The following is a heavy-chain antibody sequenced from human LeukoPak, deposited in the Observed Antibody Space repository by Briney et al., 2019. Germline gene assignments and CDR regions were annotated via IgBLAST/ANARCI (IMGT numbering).Heavy chain of an antibody. CDR1: GVSISNYY. CDR2: IYYSGST. Sequence: PSETLSLTCTVSGVSISNYYWSWIRQPPGKGLEWIGYIYYSGSTNYNPSLKSRVTISVDRTKNHFSLKLSSVTAADTAVYYCARTGVLDYLYYFDYWGQGTLVTVSS. D-gene: IGHD2-2*03. J-gene: IGHJ4*02. V-gene: IGHV4-59*01. CDR3: ARTGVLDYLYYFDY.